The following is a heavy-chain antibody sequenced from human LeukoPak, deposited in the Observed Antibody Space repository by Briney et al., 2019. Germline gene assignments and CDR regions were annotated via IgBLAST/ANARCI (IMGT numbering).Heavy chain of an antibody. CDR3: ARMDNWNDGGNY. CDR1: GGSISSGGYS. CDR2: IYHSGST. V-gene: IGHV4-30-2*01. D-gene: IGHD1-1*01. Sequence: SETLSLTCAVSGGSISSGGYSWSWIRQPPGKGLEWIGYIYHSGSTYYNPSLKSRVTISVDRSKNQFSLKLSSVTAADTAVYYCARMDNWNDGGNYWGQGTLVTVSS. J-gene: IGHJ4*02.